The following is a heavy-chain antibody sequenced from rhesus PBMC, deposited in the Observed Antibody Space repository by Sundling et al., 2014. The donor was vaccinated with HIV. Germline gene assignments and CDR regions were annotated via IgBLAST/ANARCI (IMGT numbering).Heavy chain of an antibody. CDR3: ARGRKYYSGDYFFDY. V-gene: IGHV4-65*02. Sequence: QVQLQESGPGLVKPSETLSLTCAVSGGSISSSNWWSWIRQPPGKGLEWIGIIYGNTASTYYNPSLKNRVTISKDTSKNQFSLNLSSVTASDTAVYYCARGRKYYSGDYFFDYWGQGVLVTVSS. J-gene: IGHJ4*01. CDR1: GGSISSSNW. D-gene: IGHD3-28*01. CDR2: IYGNTAST.